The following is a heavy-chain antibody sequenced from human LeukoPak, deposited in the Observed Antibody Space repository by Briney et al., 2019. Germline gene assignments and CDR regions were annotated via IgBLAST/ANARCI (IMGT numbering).Heavy chain of an antibody. Sequence: GGSLRPSCAASGFTFTNYAMSWVRQAPGKGLEWVSAISGSGGSTYYADSAKGRFTISRDNSKNTLYLQMNSLRAEDTAVYYCAKGRGSYYPLAFDYWGQGTLVTVSS. J-gene: IGHJ4*02. D-gene: IGHD3-10*01. CDR2: ISGSGGST. V-gene: IGHV3-23*01. CDR3: AKGRGSYYPLAFDY. CDR1: GFTFTNYA.